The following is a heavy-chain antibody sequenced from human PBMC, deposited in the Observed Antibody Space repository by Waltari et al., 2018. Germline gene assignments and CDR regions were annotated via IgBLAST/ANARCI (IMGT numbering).Heavy chain of an antibody. CDR2: ISHSGTA. CDR1: GGSFSAYY. V-gene: IGHV4-34*02. Sequence: QVQLQQWGAGLLKPSETLSLTCAVHGGSFSAYYWSWIRQPTGRGLEWRVEISHSGTASYNPALNSRVTISLDTSKNQCSLKVRSVTAADTAVYYCASRPWVRQVARGGPWGQGTLVTVSS. CDR3: ASRPWVRQVARGGP. D-gene: IGHD3-10*01. J-gene: IGHJ5*02.